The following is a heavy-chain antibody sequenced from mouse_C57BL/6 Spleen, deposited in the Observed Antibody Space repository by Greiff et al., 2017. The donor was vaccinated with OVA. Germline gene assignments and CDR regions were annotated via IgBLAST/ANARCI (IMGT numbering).Heavy chain of an antibody. J-gene: IGHJ4*01. CDR2: IYPRDGST. CDR3: ARWPPDGSTYAMDY. CDR1: GYTFTSYD. D-gene: IGHD1-1*01. Sequence: QVQLQQSGPELVKPGASVKLSCKASGYTFTSYDINWVKQRPGQGLEWIGWIYPRDGSTTYNEKFKGKATLTVDTSSSTAYMELHSLTSEDSAVYFCARWPPDGSTYAMDYWGQGTSVTVSS. V-gene: IGHV1-85*01.